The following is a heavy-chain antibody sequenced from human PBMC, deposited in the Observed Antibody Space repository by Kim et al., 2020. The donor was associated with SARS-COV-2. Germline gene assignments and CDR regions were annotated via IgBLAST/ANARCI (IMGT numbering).Heavy chain of an antibody. CDR2: ISYSGNT. V-gene: IGHV4-31*03. J-gene: IGHJ4*02. Sequence: SETLSLTCSVSGGSIRSGGYFWTWIRQHPAKGLEWIGYISYSGNTHYSPSLRSRVTISLQTSENQFSLKLTSVTAADTAVYYCARGHPLDVLGPGTLF. CDR1: GGSIRSGGYF. CDR3: ARGHPLDV.